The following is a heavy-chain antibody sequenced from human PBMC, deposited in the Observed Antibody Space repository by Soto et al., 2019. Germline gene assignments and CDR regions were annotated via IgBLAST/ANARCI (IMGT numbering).Heavy chain of an antibody. Sequence: TLSVTCAIAGGSNSSDVWLAWVRQTQGKGLEWIGEIYHSGTTNYNPSLMSRVTIAVDKAKSQFSLRLDSVTAADTAVYYCARSDCYGVCRGKWLDPWGQGILVTVSS. CDR2: IYHSGTT. J-gene: IGHJ5*02. CDR3: ARSDCYGVCRGKWLDP. D-gene: IGHD2-21*02. CDR1: GGSNSSDVW. V-gene: IGHV4-4*02.